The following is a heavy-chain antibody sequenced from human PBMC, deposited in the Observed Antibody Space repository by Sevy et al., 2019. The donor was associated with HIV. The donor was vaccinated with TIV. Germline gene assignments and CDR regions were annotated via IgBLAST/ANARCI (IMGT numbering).Heavy chain of an antibody. J-gene: IGHJ3*02. D-gene: IGHD3-3*01. CDR1: GFTFSNAW. CDR2: IKSKTDGGTT. V-gene: IGHV3-15*01. Sequence: GGSLRLSCAASGFTFSNAWMIWVRQAPGKGLEWVGRIKSKTDGGTTDYAAPVKGRFTISTDESKNTLYLQMNSLKTEDTAVYYCTTDTGISDYDFWSGRDDTFDNWGQRTMVTVSS. CDR3: TTDTGISDYDFWSGRDDTFDN.